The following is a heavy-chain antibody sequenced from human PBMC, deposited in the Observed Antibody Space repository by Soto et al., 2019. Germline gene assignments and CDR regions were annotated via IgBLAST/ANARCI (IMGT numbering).Heavy chain of an antibody. CDR2: IIPSLGIA. D-gene: IGHD2-15*01. J-gene: IGHJ4*02. V-gene: IGHV1-69*08. CDR3: ARDKDSAPDY. Sequence: QVQLVQSGAEVKKPGSSVKVSCKASGGTFSSYTISWVRQAPGQGLEWMGRIIPSLGIANYAQKFQGRVTITADKSTSTASMELSSPRSEDTAVYYGARDKDSAPDYWGKGTLLTVSS. CDR1: GGTFSSYT.